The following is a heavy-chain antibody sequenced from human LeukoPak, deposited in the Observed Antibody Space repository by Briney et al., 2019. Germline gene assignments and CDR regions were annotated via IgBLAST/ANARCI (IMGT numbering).Heavy chain of an antibody. CDR3: ARHAMIVVAPRWSFDY. Sequence: PSETLSLTCAVYGGSFGGYYWSWIRQPPGKGLEWIGEINHSGSTNYNPSLKSRVTISVDTSKNQFSLKLSSVTAADTAVYYCARHAMIVVAPRWSFDYWGQGTLVTVSS. CDR2: INHSGST. V-gene: IGHV4-34*01. J-gene: IGHJ4*02. CDR1: GGSFGGYY. D-gene: IGHD3-22*01.